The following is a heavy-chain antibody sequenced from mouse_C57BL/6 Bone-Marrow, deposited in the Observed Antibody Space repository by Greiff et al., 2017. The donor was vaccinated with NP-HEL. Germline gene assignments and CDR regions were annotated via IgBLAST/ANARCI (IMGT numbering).Heavy chain of an antibody. J-gene: IGHJ4*01. CDR1: GFNIKDDY. CDR3: TTGYSYARDY. D-gene: IGHD2-14*01. V-gene: IGHV14-4*01. CDR2: IDPENGDT. Sequence: EVQLQQSGAELVRPGASVKLSCTASGFNIKDDYMHWVKQRPEQGLEWIGWIDPENGDTEYASKFQGKATITADTSSNTAYLQLSSLTSEDTADYYSTTGYSYARDYWGQGTSVTVSS.